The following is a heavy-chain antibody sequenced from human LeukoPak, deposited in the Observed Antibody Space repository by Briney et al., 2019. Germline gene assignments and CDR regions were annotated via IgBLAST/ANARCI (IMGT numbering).Heavy chain of an antibody. CDR1: GYTFTSYG. Sequence: ASVKVSCKASGYTFTSYGISWVRQAPGQGLEWVGWISAYNGNTNYAQKLQGRVTMTTDTSTSTAYMELRSLRSDDTAVYYCARDSKRYSSSSAPFDYWGQGTLVTVSS. V-gene: IGHV1-18*01. J-gene: IGHJ4*02. CDR2: ISAYNGNT. CDR3: ARDSKRYSSSSAPFDY. D-gene: IGHD6-6*01.